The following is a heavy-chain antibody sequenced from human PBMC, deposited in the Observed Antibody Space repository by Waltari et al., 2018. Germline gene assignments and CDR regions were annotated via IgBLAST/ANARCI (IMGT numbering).Heavy chain of an antibody. CDR2: IHYSGST. V-gene: IGHV4-39*07. J-gene: IGHJ4*02. CDR3: ARESGRDYYLDY. CDR1: GGSISSSSSY. Sequence: QLQLRESGPGLVKPSETLSLTCTVSGGSISSSSSYWGWIRQSPGKGLEWIGIIHYSGSTHYSQSLKSRVTISVDTSKNQFSLKLNSVTAADTAVYFCARESGRDYYLDYWGQGTLVTVSS. D-gene: IGHD3-10*01.